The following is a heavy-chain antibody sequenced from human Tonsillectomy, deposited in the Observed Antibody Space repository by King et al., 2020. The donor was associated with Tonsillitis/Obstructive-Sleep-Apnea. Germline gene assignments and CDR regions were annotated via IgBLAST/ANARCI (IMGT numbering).Heavy chain of an antibody. V-gene: IGHV1-46*01. Sequence: QLVQSGAEVKKPGASVKVSCKASGYTFTIYYIHWVRQAPGQGLEWMGIINPSGGSTSYSQKFQGRVTMTRDTSTSTVYMELSSLRSDDTAVYYCARDFFDTSGSFDYWGQGTLVTVSS. CDR1: GYTFTIYY. J-gene: IGHJ4*02. CDR3: ARDFFDTSGSFDY. D-gene: IGHD3-22*01. CDR2: INPSGGST.